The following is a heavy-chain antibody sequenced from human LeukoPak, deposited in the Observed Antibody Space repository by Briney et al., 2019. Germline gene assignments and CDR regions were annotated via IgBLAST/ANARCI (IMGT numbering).Heavy chain of an antibody. V-gene: IGHV4-39*07. J-gene: IGHJ6*03. CDR1: GGSISSSSYY. CDR2: IYYSGST. CDR3: ARGKPIFGVVWEPYPPANYYYYMDV. Sequence: PSETLSLTCTVSGGSISSSSYYWGWIRQPPGKGLEWIGGIYYSGSTYYNPSLKSRVTISVDTSKNQFSLKLSSVTAADTAVYYCARGKPIFGVVWEPYPPANYYYYMDVWGKGTTVTVSS. D-gene: IGHD3-3*01.